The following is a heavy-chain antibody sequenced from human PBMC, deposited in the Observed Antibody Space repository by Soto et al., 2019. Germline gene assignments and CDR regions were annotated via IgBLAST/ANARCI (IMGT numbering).Heavy chain of an antibody. D-gene: IGHD3-22*01. J-gene: IGHJ4*02. Sequence: SVKVSCKASGGTFSSYAISWVRQAPGQGLEWMGGIIPIFGTANYAQKFQGRVTITADESTSTAYMELSSLRPEDTAVYYCARDLDSSGYYSGYWGQGTLVTVSS. CDR3: ARDLDSSGYYSGY. V-gene: IGHV1-69*13. CDR1: GGTFSSYA. CDR2: IIPIFGTA.